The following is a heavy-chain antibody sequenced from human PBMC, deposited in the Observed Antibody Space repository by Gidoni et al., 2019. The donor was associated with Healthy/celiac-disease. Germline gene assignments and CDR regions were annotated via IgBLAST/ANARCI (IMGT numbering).Heavy chain of an antibody. CDR2: IIPSLGIA. J-gene: IGHJ4*02. V-gene: IGHV1-69*08. CDR1: GGTFSSYT. D-gene: IGHD6-19*01. Sequence: QVQLVQSGAEVKKPGSSVKVSCKASGGTFSSYTLSWVRQAPGQGLEWMGRIIPSLGIANDAQKFQGRVTITADKSTSTAYMELSSLRSEDTAVYYCARDYYSGYDFGAPGYSSGWYEGDYWGQGTLVTVSS. CDR3: ARDYYSGYDFGAPGYSSGWYEGDY.